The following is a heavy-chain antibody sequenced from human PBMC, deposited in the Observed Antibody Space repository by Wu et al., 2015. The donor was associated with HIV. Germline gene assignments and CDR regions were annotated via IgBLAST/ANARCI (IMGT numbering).Heavy chain of an antibody. D-gene: IGHD3-22*01. J-gene: IGHJ4*02. CDR3: ASPKGGDYYDSSGLDH. V-gene: IGHV1-69*13. Sequence: QVQLVQSGAEVKKPGSSVKVSCKASGGTFSSYAINWVRQAPGQGLEWMGRIIPLFGTVNYAQKFQGRVTIIADESTNTGYMELSSLRSEDTAVYYCASPKGGDYYDSSGLDHWGQGTLVTVSS. CDR2: IIPLFGTV. CDR1: GGTFSSYA.